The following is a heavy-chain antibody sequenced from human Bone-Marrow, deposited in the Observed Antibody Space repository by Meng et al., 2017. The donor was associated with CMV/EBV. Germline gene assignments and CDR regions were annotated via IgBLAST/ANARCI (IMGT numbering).Heavy chain of an antibody. CDR2: ISAYNGNT. V-gene: IGHV1-18*01. CDR3: VWITMVRGVTGGVGFDP. CDR1: GYTFTSYG. J-gene: IGHJ5*02. Sequence: QVQLVQSGAEVKKPGASVKVSCKASGYTFTSYGISWVRQAPGQGLEWMGWISAYNGNTNYAQKLQGRVTITTDTSTSTAYMELRSLRSDDTAVYYCVWITMVRGVTGGVGFDPWGQGTLVTVSS. D-gene: IGHD3-10*01.